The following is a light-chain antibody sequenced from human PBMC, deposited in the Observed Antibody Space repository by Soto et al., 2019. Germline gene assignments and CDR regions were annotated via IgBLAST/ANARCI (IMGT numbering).Light chain of an antibody. CDR3: QHYKDYSWT. Sequence: DIHMTQSPSTLSASVGDRVTITCRASQSISLWVAWYQQKPGRAPNLLIYKTSSLETGVPSSFSGSGSGTEFTLTISSLQPDDFATYYCQHYKDYSWTFGQGTKVEVK. CDR2: KTS. CDR1: QSISLW. V-gene: IGKV1-5*03. J-gene: IGKJ1*01.